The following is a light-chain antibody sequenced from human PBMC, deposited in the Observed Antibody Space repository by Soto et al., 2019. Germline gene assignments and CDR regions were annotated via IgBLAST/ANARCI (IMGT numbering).Light chain of an antibody. CDR2: DNN. CDR3: GTWDSSLSAGV. J-gene: IGLJ3*02. CDR1: SSNIGNNF. Sequence: QSVLTQPPSVSAAPRQKVTISCSGSSSNIGNNFVSWYQQFPGTAPKLLIYDNNKRPSGIPDRFSASKSGTSATLVITGLQTGDEADYYCGTWDSSLSAGVFGGGTKLTVL. V-gene: IGLV1-51*01.